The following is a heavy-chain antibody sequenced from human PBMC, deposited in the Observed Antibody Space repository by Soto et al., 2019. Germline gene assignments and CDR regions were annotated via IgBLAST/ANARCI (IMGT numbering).Heavy chain of an antibody. J-gene: IGHJ4*02. CDR3: AKGRLKRISADY. CDR2: ISGSGGST. D-gene: IGHD6-25*01. Sequence: PGGSLRLSCAASGFTVSSYAMSWVRQAPGKGLEWVSAISGSGGSTYYADSVKGRFTISRDNSKNTLYLQMNSLRAEDTAVYYCAKGRLKRISADYWGQGTLVTVSS. CDR1: GFTVSSYA. V-gene: IGHV3-23*01.